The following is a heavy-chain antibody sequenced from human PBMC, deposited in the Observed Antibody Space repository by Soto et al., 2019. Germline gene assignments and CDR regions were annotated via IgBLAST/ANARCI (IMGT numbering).Heavy chain of an antibody. CDR3: ARDQTPKYYDFWRGYHVV. D-gene: IGHD3-3*01. CDR1: GGTFSSYA. CDR2: IIPIFGTA. J-gene: IGHJ4*02. V-gene: IGHV1-69*13. Sequence: SVKVSCKASGGTFSSYAISWVRQAPGQGLEWMGGIIPIFGTANYAQKFQGRVTITADGSTSTAYMELSSLRSEETDVYYCARDQTPKYYDFWRGYHVVWGPGTIVTVSS.